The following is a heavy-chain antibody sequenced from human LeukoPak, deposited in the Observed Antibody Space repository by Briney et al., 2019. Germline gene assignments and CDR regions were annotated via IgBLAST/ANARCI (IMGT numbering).Heavy chain of an antibody. CDR3: AAADYYDSSGYYPYAFHI. CDR2: IVVGSGNT. Sequence: ASVKVSCKASGFTFTRSAMQWVRQARGQRLEWIGWIVVGSGNTNYAQTFQERVTITRDMSTSTAYMELSSLRSEDTAVYYCAAADYYDSSGYYPYAFHIWGQGTTVTVSS. CDR1: GFTFTRSA. V-gene: IGHV1-58*02. D-gene: IGHD3-22*01. J-gene: IGHJ3*02.